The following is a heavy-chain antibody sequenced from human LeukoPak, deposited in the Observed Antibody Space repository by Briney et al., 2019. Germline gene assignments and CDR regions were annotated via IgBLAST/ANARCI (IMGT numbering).Heavy chain of an antibody. D-gene: IGHD2-15*01. CDR2: IYNSGST. CDR3: ARRYCSGGSCQDALDI. V-gene: IGHV4-31*03. Sequence: SETLSLTCTVSGGSITSGGYYWSWIRQHPGKGLEWIGYIYNSGSTYYNPSLKSRVTISVDTSKNQFSLKLSSVTAADTAVYYCARRYCSGGSCQDALDIWGQGTMVTVSS. CDR1: GGSITSGGYY. J-gene: IGHJ3*02.